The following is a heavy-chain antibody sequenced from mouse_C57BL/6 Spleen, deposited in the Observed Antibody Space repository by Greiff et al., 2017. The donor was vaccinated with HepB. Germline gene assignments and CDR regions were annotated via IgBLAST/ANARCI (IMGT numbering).Heavy chain of an antibody. CDR1: GYTFTSYW. CDR2: IHPNSGST. D-gene: IGHD2-1*01. Sequence: LQQPGAELVKPGASVKLSCKASGYTFTSYWMHWVKQRPGQGLEWIGMIHPNSGSTNYNEKFKSKATLTVDKSSSTAYMQLSSLTSEDSAVYYCAREAYGNYGTYWGQGTLVTVSA. CDR3: AREAYGNYGTY. V-gene: IGHV1-64*01. J-gene: IGHJ3*01.